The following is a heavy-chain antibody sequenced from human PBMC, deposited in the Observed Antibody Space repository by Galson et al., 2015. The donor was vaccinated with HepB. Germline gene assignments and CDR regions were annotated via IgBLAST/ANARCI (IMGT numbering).Heavy chain of an antibody. CDR1: GASVSSGNYY. CDR2: VHYSGRT. V-gene: IGHV4-61*03. CDR3: ARGVLY. J-gene: IGHJ4*02. Sequence: SETLSLTCTVSGASVSSGNYYWSWIRQPPGKGLEWIGYVHYSGRTYYNPSLESRVTISLDTSKNHFSLRLTSVTATDTAVYYCARGVLYWGQGTLVTVSS.